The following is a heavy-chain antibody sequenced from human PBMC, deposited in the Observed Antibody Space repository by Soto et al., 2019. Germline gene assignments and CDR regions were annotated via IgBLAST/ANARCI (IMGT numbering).Heavy chain of an antibody. J-gene: IGHJ6*02. V-gene: IGHV5-51*01. CDR3: ARLSPYGSGSHCYGMDV. Sequence: LGESLKISCKGSGYSFTSYWIGWVRQMPGKGLEWMGIIYPGDSDTRYSPSFQGQVTISADKSISTAYLQWSSLKASDTAMYYCARLSPYGSGSHCYGMDVWGQGTTVTVSS. CDR1: GYSFTSYW. D-gene: IGHD3-10*01. CDR2: IYPGDSDT.